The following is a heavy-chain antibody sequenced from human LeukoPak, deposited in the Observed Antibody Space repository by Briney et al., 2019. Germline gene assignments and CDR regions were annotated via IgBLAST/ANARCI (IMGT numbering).Heavy chain of an antibody. Sequence: PSETLSLTCTVSGVSISSSSYYWGWLRQPPGKGLEWIGSMSYSGSTYYNPSLKSRVTIAVDTSKTQFSLKLSSVTAADTAVYYCARFYTTSQYGSGYMDVWGKGTTVTVSS. CDR1: GVSISSSSYY. CDR2: MSYSGST. J-gene: IGHJ6*03. D-gene: IGHD3-10*01. CDR3: ARFYTTSQYGSGYMDV. V-gene: IGHV4-39*01.